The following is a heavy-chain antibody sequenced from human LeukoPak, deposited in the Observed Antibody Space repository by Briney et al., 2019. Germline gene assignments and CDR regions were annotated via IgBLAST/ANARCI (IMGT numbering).Heavy chain of an antibody. J-gene: IGHJ4*02. V-gene: IGHV3-23*01. CDR1: GFTFSSYA. CDR3: AKLRYGSGSFSTSDY. Sequence: PGGSLRLSCAASGFTFSSYAMSWVRQAPGKGLEWVSAISGSGDKTYYADSAKGRFTISRDNSKNTLYLQVNSLRVEDTAVYYCAKLRYGSGSFSTSDYWGQGTLVTVSS. CDR2: ISGSGDKT. D-gene: IGHD3-10*01.